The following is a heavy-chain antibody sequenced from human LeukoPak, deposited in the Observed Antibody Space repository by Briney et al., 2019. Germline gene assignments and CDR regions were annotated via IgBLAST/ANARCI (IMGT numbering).Heavy chain of an antibody. J-gene: IGHJ6*03. D-gene: IGHD3-3*01. CDR3: ARGHYDFWSGYYYMDV. CDR1: GFTFSSYW. Sequence: GSLRLSCAASGFTFSSYWMHWVRQAPGKGLVWVSRINTDGSSTSYADSVKGRFTISRDNAKNTLYLQMNSLRAEDTAVYYCARGHYDFWSGYYYMDVWGKGTTVTVSS. CDR2: INTDGSST. V-gene: IGHV3-74*01.